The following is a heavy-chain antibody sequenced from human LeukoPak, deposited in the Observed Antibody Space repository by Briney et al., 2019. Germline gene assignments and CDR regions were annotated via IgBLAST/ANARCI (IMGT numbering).Heavy chain of an antibody. CDR3: ARDPYGDYDY. D-gene: IGHD4-17*01. CDR1: GFTFGSYG. V-gene: IGHV3-30*02. J-gene: IGHJ4*02. Sequence: GGSLRLSCAASGFTFGSYGMHWVRQAPGKGLEWVAFIRYDGSNKYYADSVKGRFTISRDNSKNTLYLQMNSLRAEDTAVYYCARDPYGDYDYWGQGTLVTVSS. CDR2: IRYDGSNK.